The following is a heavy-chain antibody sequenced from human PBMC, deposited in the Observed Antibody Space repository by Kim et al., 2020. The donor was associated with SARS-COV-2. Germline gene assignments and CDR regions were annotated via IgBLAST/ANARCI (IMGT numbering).Heavy chain of an antibody. J-gene: IGHJ4*02. CDR1: GFTFSSYS. Sequence: GGSLRLSCAASGFTFSSYSMNWVRQAPGKGLEWVSSISSSSSYIYYADSVKGRFTISRDNAKNSLYLQMNSLRAEDTAVYYCAVLNDFWSGYLPFDYWGQGTLVTVSS. V-gene: IGHV3-21*01. CDR2: ISSSSSYI. D-gene: IGHD3-3*01. CDR3: AVLNDFWSGYLPFDY.